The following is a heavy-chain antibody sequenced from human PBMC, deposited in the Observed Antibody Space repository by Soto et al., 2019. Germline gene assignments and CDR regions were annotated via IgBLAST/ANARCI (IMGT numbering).Heavy chain of an antibody. D-gene: IGHD3-10*01. Sequence: QVPMVQSGAEVKKPGSSARVSCKVSGGTFSRHSISWVRQAPGQGLEWMGGIIPIFDATQYAQKFQGRLTISADESTTSFHMDLSGLRPEDTAIYYCARDLTAVRGSWGQGTLVTVS. V-gene: IGHV1-69*01. CDR2: IIPIFDAT. CDR3: ARDLTAVRGS. J-gene: IGHJ4*02. CDR1: GGTFSRHS.